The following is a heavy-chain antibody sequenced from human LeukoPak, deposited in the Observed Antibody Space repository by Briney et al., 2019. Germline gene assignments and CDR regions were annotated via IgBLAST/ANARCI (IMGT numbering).Heavy chain of an antibody. CDR3: ARIIAVAPRDYYYGMDV. CDR1: GDSVSSNSAA. D-gene: IGHD6-19*01. V-gene: IGHV6-1*01. Sequence: SQTLSLTCAISGDSVSSNSAAWNWIRQSPSRGLEWLGRTYYRSKWYNDYAVSVKSRITINPDASKNQFSLQLNSVTPEDTAVYNCARIIAVAPRDYYYGMDVWGQGTTVTVSS. J-gene: IGHJ6*02. CDR2: TYYRSKWYN.